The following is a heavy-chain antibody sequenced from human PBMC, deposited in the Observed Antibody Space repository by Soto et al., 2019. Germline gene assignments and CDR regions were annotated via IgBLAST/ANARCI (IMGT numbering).Heavy chain of an antibody. D-gene: IGHD2-2*01. CDR3: AGEYCSSTRCFGVDY. V-gene: IGHV1-18*04. J-gene: IGHJ4*02. Sequence: QVPLVQSGAEVTKPGASVRVSCKASGDIFPSYGISWVRQAPGQGLEWMGWIRAYNTNTKYAQEFQGRVTMTSVTSTSTAFMDLRSLRSDDTAVYYCAGEYCSSTRCFGVDYWGQGTLVTVSS. CDR2: IRAYNTNT. CDR1: GDIFPSYG.